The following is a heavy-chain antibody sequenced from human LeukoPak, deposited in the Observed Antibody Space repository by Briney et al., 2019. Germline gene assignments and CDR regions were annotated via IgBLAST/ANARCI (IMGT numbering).Heavy chain of an antibody. CDR3: ARGFRGPNFDY. D-gene: IGHD3-10*01. Sequence: SETLSLTCSVSGYSIGSAFYWGWIRQPPGKGLEWIGTIYHSGSTNYNPSLKSRVTMSLDTSKNQFSLKLNSVTAADTAVYYCARGFRGPNFDYWGQGTLVTVSS. CDR1: GYSIGSAFY. V-gene: IGHV4-38-2*02. CDR2: IYHSGST. J-gene: IGHJ4*02.